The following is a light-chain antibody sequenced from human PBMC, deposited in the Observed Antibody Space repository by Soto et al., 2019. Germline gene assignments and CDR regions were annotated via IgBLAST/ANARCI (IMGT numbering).Light chain of an antibody. CDR2: GAS. Sequence: EIVMTQSPATLSVSPGQRATLSCRASQSVSSNLAWYQQKPGQAPRPLIYGASTSATGIPARFSGSGSGTEFTLTISCLQSEDFAGYYCQHYNGWPRTFGQGTKVEI. CDR3: QHYNGWPRT. V-gene: IGKV3-15*01. CDR1: QSVSSN. J-gene: IGKJ1*01.